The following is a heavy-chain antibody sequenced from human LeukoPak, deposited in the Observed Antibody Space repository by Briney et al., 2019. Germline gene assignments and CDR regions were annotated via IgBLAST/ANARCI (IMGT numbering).Heavy chain of an antibody. CDR1: GGTFSSYA. Sequence: ASVKVSCKASGGTFSSYAISWVRQAPGQGLEWMGRIIPIFGTANYAQKFQGRVTITTDESTGTAYMELSSLRSEDTAVYYCARAPYYYDSSGYNLNAFDIWGQGTMVTVSS. J-gene: IGHJ3*02. D-gene: IGHD3-22*01. CDR2: IIPIFGTA. V-gene: IGHV1-69*05. CDR3: ARAPYYYDSSGYNLNAFDI.